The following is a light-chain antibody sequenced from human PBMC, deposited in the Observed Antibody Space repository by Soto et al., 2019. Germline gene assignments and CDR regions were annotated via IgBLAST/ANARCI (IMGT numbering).Light chain of an antibody. CDR2: EGT. CDR3: CSYVGATTYV. CDR1: SSDVGAYNL. Sequence: QSVLTQPASVSGSPGQSITVSCTGTSSDVGAYNLVSWYQQHPGKAPRLIIYEGTKRPSGISDRFSGAISGSTASLTISGLQAEDEADYYCCSYVGATTYVFGSGTKVTVL. J-gene: IGLJ1*01. V-gene: IGLV2-23*01.